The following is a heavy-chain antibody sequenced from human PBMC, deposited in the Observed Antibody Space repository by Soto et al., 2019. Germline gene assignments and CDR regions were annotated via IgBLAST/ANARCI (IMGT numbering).Heavy chain of an antibody. CDR1: GFTFSSYW. Sequence: EVQLVESGGGLVQPGGSLRLSCAASGFTFSSYWMHWVRQAPGKGLVWVSCINSDGSSTSYADSVKGRFTISRDNAKNTLYLQMNRLRAEDTAVYYWARDTCSGGSCYSEDWFDPWGQGTLVTVSS. V-gene: IGHV3-74*01. J-gene: IGHJ5*02. CDR3: ARDTCSGGSCYSEDWFDP. D-gene: IGHD2-15*01. CDR2: INSDGSST.